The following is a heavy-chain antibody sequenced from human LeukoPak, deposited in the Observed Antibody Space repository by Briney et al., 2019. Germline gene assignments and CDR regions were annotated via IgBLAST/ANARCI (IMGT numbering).Heavy chain of an antibody. CDR3: ARDRPFTGVGGGFVY. CDR1: GGSISSSSYY. Sequence: SETLSLTCTVSGGSISSSSYYGGGIRQPPGKGLEWITSNLYSGGTNYNPSRKSRLATCVDTSKHHFSVTLSSVTSADAAVYYCARDRPFTGVGGGFVYWGEGALVGVCS. CDR2: NLYSGGT. J-gene: IGHJ4*02. V-gene: IGHV4-39*02. D-gene: IGHD3-16*01.